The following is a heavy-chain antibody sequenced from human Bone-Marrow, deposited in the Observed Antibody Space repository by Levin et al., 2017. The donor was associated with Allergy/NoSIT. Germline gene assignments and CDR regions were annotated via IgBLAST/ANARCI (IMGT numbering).Heavy chain of an antibody. D-gene: IGHD5-12*01. CDR3: ARDGYSGYDSYYYYYYGLDV. CDR1: GFTSSDYG. Sequence: GESLKISCAASGFTSSDYGMHWVRQEPGKGLEWVAVIWNDGNSKYYADSVKGRFTISRDNPKNTLYLEMNGLRAEDTAVYYCARDGYSGYDSYYYYYYGLDVWGQGTTVTVSS. CDR2: IWNDGNSK. J-gene: IGHJ6*02. V-gene: IGHV3-33*01.